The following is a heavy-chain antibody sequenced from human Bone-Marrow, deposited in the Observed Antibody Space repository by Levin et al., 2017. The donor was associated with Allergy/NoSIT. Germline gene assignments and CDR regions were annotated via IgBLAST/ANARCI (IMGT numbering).Heavy chain of an antibody. CDR1: GFTFSRFN. J-gene: IGHJ6*03. CDR3: ARGPPAQSRLMDV. V-gene: IGHV3-48*01. Sequence: GGSLRLSCAASGFTFSRFNMNWVRQAPGKGLEWVSYISSGSSATYHADSVKGRFTISRDNAKNSLYLQMNSLRAEDSAVYYCARGPPAQSRLMDVWGKGTTVTVSS. CDR2: ISSGSSAT. D-gene: IGHD2-2*01.